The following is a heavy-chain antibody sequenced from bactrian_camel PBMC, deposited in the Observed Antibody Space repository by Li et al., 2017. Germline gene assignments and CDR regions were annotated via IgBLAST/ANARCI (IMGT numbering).Heavy chain of an antibody. CDR2: ISSGGST. D-gene: IGHD3*01. CDR3: AKPLGRPRHPFWVRAVTSDFAN. Sequence: DVQLVESGGGSVQAGGSLRLSCAASGYTYSSTSNIMGWFRQAPGKEREGVACISSGGSTRYADSVKGRFTISRDNAKNTLSLQMNSLKYEDAAVYYCAKPLGRPRHPFWVRAVTSDFANWGRGTQVTVS. V-gene: IGHV3S67*01. J-gene: IGHJ4*01. CDR1: GYTYSSTS.